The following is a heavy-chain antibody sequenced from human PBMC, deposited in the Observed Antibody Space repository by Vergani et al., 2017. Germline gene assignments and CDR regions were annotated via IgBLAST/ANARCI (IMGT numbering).Heavy chain of an antibody. D-gene: IGHD2-2*01. CDR1: GFTFSSSW. CDR3: ARNISTSRRRGYFDY. Sequence: EVQLVESGGGLVQPGGSLRLSCAASGFTFSSSWMSWVRQAPGKGLEWVANIKQDGSEKYYVDSVKGRFTISRDNAKNSLYLQMNSLRAEDTAVYYCARNISTSRRRGYFDYWGQGTLVTVSS. CDR2: IKQDGSEK. V-gene: IGHV3-7*01. J-gene: IGHJ4*02.